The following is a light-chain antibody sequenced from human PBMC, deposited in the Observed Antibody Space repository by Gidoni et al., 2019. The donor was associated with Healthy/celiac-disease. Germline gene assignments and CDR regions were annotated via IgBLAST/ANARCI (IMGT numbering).Light chain of an antibody. CDR2: AAS. V-gene: IGKV1-39*01. Sequence: DIQMTQSPSSLSASVGDRVTITCRASQSISSYLNWYQQKPGKAPKLLIYAASSLQSGVPSRFSGSGSGTDFTLTISSLQPEDFATYYCQQSYSTPRXFXPGTKVDI. J-gene: IGKJ3*01. CDR1: QSISSY. CDR3: QQSYSTPRX.